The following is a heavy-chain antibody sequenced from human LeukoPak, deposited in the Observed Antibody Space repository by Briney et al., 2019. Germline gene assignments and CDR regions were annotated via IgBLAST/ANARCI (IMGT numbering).Heavy chain of an antibody. Sequence: GGSLRLSCAASGFTFDDYGMSWVRQAPGKGLEWVSGINWNGGSTGYADSVKGRFTISRDNAKNSLYLQMNSLRAEHTALYYCARVPGRGYSMYYFDYWGQGTLVTVSS. V-gene: IGHV3-20*04. J-gene: IGHJ4*02. D-gene: IGHD5-18*01. CDR1: GFTFDDYG. CDR2: INWNGGST. CDR3: ARVPGRGYSMYYFDY.